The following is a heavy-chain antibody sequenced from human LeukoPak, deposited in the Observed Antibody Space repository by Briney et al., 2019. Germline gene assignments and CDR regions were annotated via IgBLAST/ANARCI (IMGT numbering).Heavy chain of an antibody. CDR3: AKTSVRDVNYFDY. CDR2: IWYDGSNK. CDR1: GFTFSSYG. Sequence: GGSLRLSCAASGFTFSSYGMHWVRQAPGKGLEWVAVIWYDGSNKYYADSVKGRFTISRDNSKNTLYLQMNSLRAEDTAVYYCAKTSVRDVNYFDYWGQGTLVTVSS. J-gene: IGHJ4*02. D-gene: IGHD5-24*01. V-gene: IGHV3-33*06.